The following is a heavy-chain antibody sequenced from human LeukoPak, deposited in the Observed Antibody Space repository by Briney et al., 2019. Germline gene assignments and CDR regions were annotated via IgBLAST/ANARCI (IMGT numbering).Heavy chain of an antibody. CDR1: GFTFSDYY. J-gene: IGHJ4*02. Sequence: GGSLRLSCAASGFTFSDYYMSWIRQAPGKGLEWVSYISSSSSYTNYTDSVKGRFTISRDNAKNSLYLQMNSLRAEDTAVYYCARTNSESTRDEYFDYWGQGTLVTDSS. CDR2: ISSSSSYT. CDR3: ARTNSESTRDEYFDY. V-gene: IGHV3-11*06. D-gene: IGHD1-26*01.